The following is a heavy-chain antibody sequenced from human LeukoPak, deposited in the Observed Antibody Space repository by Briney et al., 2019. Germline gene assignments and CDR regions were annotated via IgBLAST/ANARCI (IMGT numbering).Heavy chain of an antibody. CDR1: GDSISTYNYY. D-gene: IGHD6-13*01. CDR3: ARVSSSWYQDWYFDL. V-gene: IGHV4-39*07. J-gene: IGHJ2*01. Sequence: PSETLSLTCTVSGDSISTYNYYWGWIRQTPGMGLEWIGSISYSGTTYYRPSLKSRVTISADTSRNQFSLKLSSVTAADTAVYYCARVSSSWYQDWYFDLWGRGTLVTVSS. CDR2: ISYSGTT.